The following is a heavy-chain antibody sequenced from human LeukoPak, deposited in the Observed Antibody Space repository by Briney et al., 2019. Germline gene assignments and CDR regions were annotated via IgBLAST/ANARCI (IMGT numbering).Heavy chain of an antibody. Sequence: SQTLSLTCAISGDSVSSNSAAWNWIRQSPSRGLEWLGRIYYRSKSKWYTDYAVSVESRITINPDTSKNQFSLQLNSVTPEDTAVYYCARVNAGSAIFEPNWFDPWGQGTLVTVSS. CDR2: IYYRSKSKWYT. CDR3: ARVNAGSAIFEPNWFDP. CDR1: GDSVSSNSAA. D-gene: IGHD3-3*01. V-gene: IGHV6-1*01. J-gene: IGHJ5*02.